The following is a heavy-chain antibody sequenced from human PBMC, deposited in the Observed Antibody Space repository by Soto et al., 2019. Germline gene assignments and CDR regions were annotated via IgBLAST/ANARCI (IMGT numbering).Heavy chain of an antibody. CDR1: GYTFTSYG. Sequence: QVQLVQSGAEVKKPGASVKVSCKASGYTFTSYGISWVRQAPGQGLEWMGWTSAYNGNTNYAQKLQGRVTMTTDTYTSTAYMELTSLRSDATAVYYCARRQWLVGGYYYGLDVWGQGTTVTVSS. D-gene: IGHD6-19*01. V-gene: IGHV1-18*01. CDR2: TSAYNGNT. J-gene: IGHJ6*02. CDR3: ARRQWLVGGYYYGLDV.